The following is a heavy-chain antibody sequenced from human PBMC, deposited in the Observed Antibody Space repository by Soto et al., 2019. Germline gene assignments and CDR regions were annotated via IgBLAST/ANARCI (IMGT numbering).Heavy chain of an antibody. V-gene: IGHV1-69*13. J-gene: IGHJ6*02. Sequence: GASVKVSCKASGGTFSSYAISWVRQAPGQGLEWMGGIIPIFGTANYAQKFQGRVTITADESTSTAYMGLSSLRSEDTAVYYCASNLRVVFGVVIIDLRDYYYYGMDVWGQGTTVTVSS. D-gene: IGHD3-3*01. CDR1: GGTFSSYA. CDR2: IIPIFGTA. CDR3: ASNLRVVFGVVIIDLRDYYYYGMDV.